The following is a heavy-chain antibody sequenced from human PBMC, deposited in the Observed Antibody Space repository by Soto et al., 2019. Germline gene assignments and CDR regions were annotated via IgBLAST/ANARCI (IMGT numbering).Heavy chain of an antibody. D-gene: IGHD3-22*01. Sequence: EVQLLESGGGLVQPGGSLRLSCAASGFTFSSYAMGWVRQAPGKGLEWVSAIVASGDSTYYADSVKGRFTISRDNSESMLYLQMNSLRAEDSALYYCAKFDTSGYPRAPFDYWGQGTLVTVSS. CDR1: GFTFSSYA. CDR3: AKFDTSGYPRAPFDY. V-gene: IGHV3-23*01. CDR2: IVASGDST. J-gene: IGHJ4*02.